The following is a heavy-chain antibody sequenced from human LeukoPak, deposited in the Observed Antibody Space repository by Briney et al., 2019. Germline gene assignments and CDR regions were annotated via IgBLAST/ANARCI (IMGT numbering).Heavy chain of an antibody. CDR1: GFTFSSYG. CDR2: IWYDGSNK. CDR3: ARDRGDVYNLKYDFDY. V-gene: IGHV3-33*01. J-gene: IGHJ4*02. D-gene: IGHD5-24*01. Sequence: PGGSLRLSCAASGFTFSSYGMHWVRQAPGKGLEWVAVIWYDGSNKYYADSVKGRFTISRDNSKNTLYLQMNSLRAEDTAVYYCARDRGDVYNLKYDFDYWGQGTLVTVSS.